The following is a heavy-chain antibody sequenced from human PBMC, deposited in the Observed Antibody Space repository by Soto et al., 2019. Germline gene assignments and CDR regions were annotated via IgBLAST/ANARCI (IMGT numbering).Heavy chain of an antibody. CDR3: TTSDFWSGYYTGYYYGMDV. J-gene: IGHJ6*02. Sequence: GGSLRLSCAASGFTFSNAWMSWVRQAPGKWLEWVGRIKSKTDGGTTDYAAPVKGRFTISRDDSKNTLYLQMNSLKTEDTAVYYCTTSDFWSGYYTGYYYGMDVWGQGTTVTVSS. CDR1: GFTFSNAW. CDR2: IKSKTDGGTT. D-gene: IGHD3-3*01. V-gene: IGHV3-15*01.